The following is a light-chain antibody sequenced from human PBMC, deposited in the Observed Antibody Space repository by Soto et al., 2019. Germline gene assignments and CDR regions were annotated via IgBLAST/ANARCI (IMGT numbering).Light chain of an antibody. CDR2: EVS. Sequence: QSALTQPPSASGSPGRSVTIPCTGTSSDVGGNNYVSWYQQHPGKAPKLMIYEVSKRPSGVPDRFFGSKSGNTASLTVSGLQAEDEADYYCTSYAGSNNFVVFGGGTKLTVL. J-gene: IGLJ2*01. CDR1: SSDVGGNNY. CDR3: TSYAGSNNFVV. V-gene: IGLV2-8*01.